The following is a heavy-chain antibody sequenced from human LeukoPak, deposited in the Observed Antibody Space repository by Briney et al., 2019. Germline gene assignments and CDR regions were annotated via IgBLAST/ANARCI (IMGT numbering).Heavy chain of an antibody. Sequence: PGGSLRLSCAASGFTFSSYAMSWVRQAPGKGLEWVSAISGSGGSTYYADSVKGRFTISRDNSKNTLYLQMNSLRAEDTAVYYCARLVRRLQRLNIGRDSDYATGYYLDSWGQGTLVTVSS. V-gene: IGHV3-23*01. J-gene: IGHJ4*02. CDR1: GFTFSSYA. CDR3: ARLVRRLQRLNIGRDSDYATGYYLDS. D-gene: IGHD5-12*01. CDR2: ISGSGGST.